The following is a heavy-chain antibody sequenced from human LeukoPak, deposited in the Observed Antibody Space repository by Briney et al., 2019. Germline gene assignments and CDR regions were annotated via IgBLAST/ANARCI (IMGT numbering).Heavy chain of an antibody. CDR2: ISAYNGNT. CDR3: ARSTPGIAAAGSPDWFDP. V-gene: IGHV1-18*01. J-gene: IGHJ5*02. D-gene: IGHD6-13*01. CDR1: GYTFTSYG. Sequence: ASVKVSCKASGYTFTSYGISWVRQAPGQGLEWMGWISAYNGNTNYAQKLQGRVTMTTDTSTSTAYMELRSLRSGDTAVYYCARSTPGIAAAGSPDWFDPWGQGTLVTVSS.